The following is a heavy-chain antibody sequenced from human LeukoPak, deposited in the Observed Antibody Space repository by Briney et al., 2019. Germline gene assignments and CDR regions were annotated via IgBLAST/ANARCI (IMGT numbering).Heavy chain of an antibody. Sequence: GSSVNVSCKASGGTFSSYAISWVRQAPGQGLEWMGGTIPIFGTANYAQKFQGRVTITADESTSTAYMELSSLRSEDTAVYYCARFSEYGSGSYYGYYYYMDVWGKGTTVTISS. V-gene: IGHV1-69*01. J-gene: IGHJ6*03. CDR1: GGTFSSYA. CDR2: TIPIFGTA. D-gene: IGHD3-10*01. CDR3: ARFSEYGSGSYYGYYYYMDV.